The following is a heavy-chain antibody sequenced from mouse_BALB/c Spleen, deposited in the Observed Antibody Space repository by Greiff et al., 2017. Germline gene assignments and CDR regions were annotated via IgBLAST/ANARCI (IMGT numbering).Heavy chain of an antibody. Sequence: VQLQQSGPELVKPGASVKISCKASGYSFTDYNMHWVKQSHGKSLEWIGGINPYNGGTSYNQKFKGKATLTVDKSSSTAYMELRSLTSEDSSVYYCARKGIRDDRGFAYWGQGTLVTVSA. J-gene: IGHJ3*01. V-gene: IGHV1-18*01. CDR3: ARKGIRDDRGFAY. CDR1: GYSFTDYN. CDR2: INPYNGGT.